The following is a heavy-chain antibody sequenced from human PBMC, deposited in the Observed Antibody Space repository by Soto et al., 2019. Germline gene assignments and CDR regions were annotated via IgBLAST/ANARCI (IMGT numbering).Heavy chain of an antibody. CDR1: GYTFTSYY. V-gene: IGHV1-46*01. CDR2: INPSGGST. D-gene: IGHD5-12*01. CDR3: AANPVVEMATIGLLRL. Sequence: ASVKVSCKASGYTFTSYYMHWVRQAPGQGLEWMGIINPSGGSTSYAQKFQGRVTMTRDTSTSTVYMELSSLRSEDTAVYYCAANPVVEMATIGLLRLWGQGTLVTVPQ. J-gene: IGHJ4*02.